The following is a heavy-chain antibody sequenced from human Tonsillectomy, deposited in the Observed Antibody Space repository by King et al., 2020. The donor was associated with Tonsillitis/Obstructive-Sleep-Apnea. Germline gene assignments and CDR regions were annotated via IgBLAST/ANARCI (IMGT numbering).Heavy chain of an antibody. CDR3: ARDLIAVAGTRAFDI. Sequence: VQLVQSGGGLIQPGGSLRLSCAASGFTVSSNYMSWVRQAPGKGLEWVSLIYSGGSTYYADSVKGRFTISRDNSKNTLYLQMNSLRAEDTAVYYCARDLIAVAGTRAFDIWGQGTMVTVSS. J-gene: IGHJ3*02. V-gene: IGHV3-53*01. CDR2: IYSGGST. D-gene: IGHD6-19*01. CDR1: GFTVSSNY.